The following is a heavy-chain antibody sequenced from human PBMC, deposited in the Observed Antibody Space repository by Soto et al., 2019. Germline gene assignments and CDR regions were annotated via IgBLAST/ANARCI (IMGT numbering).Heavy chain of an antibody. CDR2: IKSDGTST. CDR3: AREGLDTAGFFDI. D-gene: IGHD6-13*01. Sequence: EVQLVESGGSLVQPGGSLRLSCAASGFTFSNYWMHWLRQAPGKGLVWVSRIKSDGTSTTYADSVKGRFTISRDNARNTLYLQMNSLIAEDTAVYYCAREGLDTAGFFDIWGQGTVVIVSS. J-gene: IGHJ3*02. CDR1: GFTFSNYW. V-gene: IGHV3-74*03.